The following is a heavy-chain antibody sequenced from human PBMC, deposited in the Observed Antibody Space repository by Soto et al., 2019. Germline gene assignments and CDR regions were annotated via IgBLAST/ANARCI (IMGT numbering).Heavy chain of an antibody. CDR1: GGTFCSDA. Sequence: ASVKVSCKASGGTFCSDAITWVRQAPGQGLEWVGRIIPIFGTTNYAQNLQGRVTISADKSTLTSYMELHSLTSDDTALYYCARDRTGSGYYTNWLDPWGQGTQVTVSS. J-gene: IGHJ5*02. D-gene: IGHD3-22*01. CDR3: ARDRTGSGYYTNWLDP. V-gene: IGHV1-69*06. CDR2: IIPIFGTT.